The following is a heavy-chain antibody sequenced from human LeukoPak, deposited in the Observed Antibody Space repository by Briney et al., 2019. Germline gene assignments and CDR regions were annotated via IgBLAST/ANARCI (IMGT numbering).Heavy chain of an antibody. D-gene: IGHD3-10*01. J-gene: IGHJ3*02. V-gene: IGHV1-2*06. CDR2: INPSSGGT. CDR3: ARRITYAFDI. CDR1: GYTFTGYY. Sequence: SVKVSRNTSGYTFTGYYMHWLRQAPGQGLEWKGRINPSSGGTNYSQKFQGRGTNTRDTSISTAYMELSRLRSEAPAVYYCARRITYAFDIWGQGTMVTVSS.